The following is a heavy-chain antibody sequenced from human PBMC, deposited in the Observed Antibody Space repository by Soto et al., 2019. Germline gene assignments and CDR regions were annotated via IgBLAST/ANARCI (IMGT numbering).Heavy chain of an antibody. CDR1: GGSISSSSYY. CDR3: ARHEGNYCSSTSCPMDV. CDR2: IYYSGST. V-gene: IGHV4-39*01. Sequence: PSETLSLTCTVSGGSISSSSYYWGWIRQPPGXGLEWIGSIYYSGSTYYNPSLKSRVTISVDTSKNQFSLKLSSVTAADTAVYYCARHEGNYCSSTSCPMDVWGQGTTVTVSS. D-gene: IGHD2-2*01. J-gene: IGHJ6*02.